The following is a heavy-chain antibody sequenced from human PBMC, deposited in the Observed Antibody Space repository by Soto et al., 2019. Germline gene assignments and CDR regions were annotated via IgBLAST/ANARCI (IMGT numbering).Heavy chain of an antibody. CDR2: ISYNGNTQ. D-gene: IGHD2-21*01. CDR1: KVSLSSCA. Sequence: GGSLRLCCAASKVSLSSCAIHWVRQAPGEGLEWVALISYNGNTQHYADSVTGRLTISRDNCKNTVSLQMNSLKPDVTDFYSCAKGDIWGTDAGYFLHSGQGSLVPVSS. J-gene: IGHJ1*01. V-gene: IGHV3-30*18. CDR3: AKGDIWGTDAGYFLH.